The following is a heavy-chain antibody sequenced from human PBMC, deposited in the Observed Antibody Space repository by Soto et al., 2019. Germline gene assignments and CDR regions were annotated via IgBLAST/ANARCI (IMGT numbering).Heavy chain of an antibody. CDR2: IIPIFPTP. Sequence: QVQLVQSGAEVKKPGSSVTLSCKASGGTFRSSSISWVRQAPGQGLEWMGGIIPIFPTPDYAQKFQDRVTITADESATTAYMELSSLTSEDTAVYYCARDRDRLQLGGNYYYIMDVWGQGTTVTVSS. CDR1: GGTFRSSS. V-gene: IGHV1-69*12. J-gene: IGHJ6*02. CDR3: ARDRDRLQLGGNYYYIMDV. D-gene: IGHD4-4*01.